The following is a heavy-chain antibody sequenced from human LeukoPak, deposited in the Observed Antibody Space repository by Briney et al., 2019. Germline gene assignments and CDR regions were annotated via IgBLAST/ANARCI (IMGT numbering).Heavy chain of an antibody. D-gene: IGHD2-15*01. CDR3: ARDRFCSGRSCYSGFDY. V-gene: IGHV3-64*01. J-gene: IGHJ4*02. CDR2: ISSNGGST. CDR1: GFTFSSYA. Sequence: PGGPLRLSCAASGFTFSSYAMHWVRQAPGKGLEYVSAISSNGGSTYYANSVKGRFTISRDNSKNTLYLQMGSLRAEDMAVYYCARDRFCSGRSCYSGFDYWGEGTLVTVSS.